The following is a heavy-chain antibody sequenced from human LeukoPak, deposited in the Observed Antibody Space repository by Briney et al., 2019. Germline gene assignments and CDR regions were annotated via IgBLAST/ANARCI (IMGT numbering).Heavy chain of an antibody. CDR2: IYYSGST. Sequence: PSETLSLTCTVSGGSISSGDYYWSWIRQPPGKGLEWIGYIYYSGSTSYNPSLKSRVTISVDTSKNQFSLKLSSVTAADTAVYYCARGGYCSSTSCPDAFDIWGQGTMVTVSS. D-gene: IGHD2-2*01. V-gene: IGHV4-61*08. J-gene: IGHJ3*02. CDR1: GGSISSGDYY. CDR3: ARGGYCSSTSCPDAFDI.